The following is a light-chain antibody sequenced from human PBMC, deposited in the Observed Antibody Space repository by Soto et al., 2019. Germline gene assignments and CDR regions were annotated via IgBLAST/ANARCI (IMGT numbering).Light chain of an antibody. J-gene: IGLJ2*01. Sequence: QSVLTQPPSAYGTPGQRVTISCSGSSSNIGSNYVYWYQQLPGTAPKLLIYSNNQRPSGVPDRFSGSKSGTSASLAISGLRSEDEADYYCAAWEDSLSGPVFGGGTKVTVL. V-gene: IGLV1-47*02. CDR2: SNN. CDR1: SSNIGSNY. CDR3: AAWEDSLSGPV.